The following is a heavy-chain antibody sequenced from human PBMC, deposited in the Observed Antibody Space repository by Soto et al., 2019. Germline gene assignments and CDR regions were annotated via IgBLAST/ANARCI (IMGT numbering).Heavy chain of an antibody. CDR1: GGSISSFNYF. J-gene: IGHJ5*02. D-gene: IGHD2-15*01. Sequence: QLQLQESGPGLVKPSETLSLTCTVSGGSISSFNYFWGWIRQPPGKGLEWIGSLYYSGNTYYNPSLLSRFTISVDTSKKQCTLTLRSVTAADTAVYYCARGGGSTFNWFDPWGQGTLVTVSP. CDR2: LYYSGNT. CDR3: ARGGGSTFNWFDP. V-gene: IGHV4-39*01.